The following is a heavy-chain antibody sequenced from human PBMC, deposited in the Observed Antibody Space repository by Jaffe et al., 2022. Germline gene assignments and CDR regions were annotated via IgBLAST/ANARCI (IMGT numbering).Heavy chain of an antibody. J-gene: IGHJ3*02. CDR3: ARAPLEEGATRLAFDI. CDR1: GYSISSGYY. D-gene: IGHD1-26*01. V-gene: IGHV4-38-2*01. Sequence: QVQLQESGPGLVKPSETLSLTCAVSGYSISSGYYWGWIRQPPGKGLEWIGSIYHSGSTYYNPSLKSRVTISVDTSKNQFSLKLSSVTAADTAVYYCARAPLEEGATRLAFDIWGQGTMVTVSS. CDR2: IYHSGST.